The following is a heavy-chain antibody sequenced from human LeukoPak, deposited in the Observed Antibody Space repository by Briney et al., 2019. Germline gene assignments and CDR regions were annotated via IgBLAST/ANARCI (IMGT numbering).Heavy chain of an antibody. Sequence: ASVKVSCKTSGYTFTNFAIHWVRQAPGQRLEWMGWINAGNGNTKYSQNLQGRVTIAGDTSASTAYMELTSLRSEDTAVYYCARGLPWFGELSTLGYWGQGTLVTVS. CDR2: INAGNGNT. J-gene: IGHJ4*02. D-gene: IGHD3-10*01. CDR3: ARGLPWFGELSTLGY. V-gene: IGHV1-3*01. CDR1: GYTFTNFA.